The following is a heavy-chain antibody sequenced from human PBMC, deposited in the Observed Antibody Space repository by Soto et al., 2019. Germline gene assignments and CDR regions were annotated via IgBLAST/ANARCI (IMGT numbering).Heavy chain of an antibody. CDR2: MNPNGGNT. CDR3: ARVDTSLPAAIYDYYYYGMDV. D-gene: IGHD2-2*02. CDR1: GYTFTSYD. V-gene: IGHV1-8*01. Sequence: ASVKVSCKASGYTFTSYDINWVRQATGQGLEWMGWMNPNGGNTGYAQKFQGRVNMTRNTSISTAYMELSSLRSEDTAVYYCARVDTSLPAAIYDYYYYGMDVWGQGTTVTVSS. J-gene: IGHJ6*02.